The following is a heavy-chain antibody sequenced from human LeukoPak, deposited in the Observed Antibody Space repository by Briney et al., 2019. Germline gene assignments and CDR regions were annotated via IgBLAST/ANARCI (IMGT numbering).Heavy chain of an antibody. Sequence: ASVKASCKTSGYSFTTYPIHWVRQAPGQRLEWMGWINTGSGYTKYSQKFQGRATITRDTSASTAYIELNSLRSEDTAVYYCASWAGTPVGYFSGPLDYWGQGTLVTVSS. V-gene: IGHV1-3*04. CDR2: INTGSGYT. J-gene: IGHJ4*02. D-gene: IGHD6-19*01. CDR1: GYSFTTYP. CDR3: ASWAGTPVGYFSGPLDY.